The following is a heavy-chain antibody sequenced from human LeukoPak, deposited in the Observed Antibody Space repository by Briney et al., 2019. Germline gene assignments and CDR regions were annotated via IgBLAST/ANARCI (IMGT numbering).Heavy chain of an antibody. J-gene: IGHJ3*02. V-gene: IGHV3-23*01. Sequence: GSLRLSCAASGFTFSSYAMSWVRQTPGKGLERVSAIGGSGAYTFYADSVKGRFTVSRDNSKNTLSLQMNSLRAEDTAVYYCAREIDDYGGNSGAFDIWGQGTMVTVSS. D-gene: IGHD4-23*01. CDR2: IGGSGAYT. CDR3: AREIDDYGGNSGAFDI. CDR1: GFTFSSYA.